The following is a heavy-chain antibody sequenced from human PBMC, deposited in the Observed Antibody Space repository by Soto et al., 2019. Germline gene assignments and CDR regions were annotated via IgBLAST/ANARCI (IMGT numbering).Heavy chain of an antibody. CDR1: GGTFSSYA. V-gene: IGHV1-69*13. Sequence: EASVKVSCKASGGTFSSYAISWVRQAPGQGLEWMGGIIPIFGTANYAQKFQGRVTITADESTSTAYMELSSLRSEDTAVYYCARDLTRRTYGSGSSYLDYWGQGTLVTVSS. CDR3: ARDLTRRTYGSGSSYLDY. J-gene: IGHJ4*02. CDR2: IIPIFGTA. D-gene: IGHD3-10*01.